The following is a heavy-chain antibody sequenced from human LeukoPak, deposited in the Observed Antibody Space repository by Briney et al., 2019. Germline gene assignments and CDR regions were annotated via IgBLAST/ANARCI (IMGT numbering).Heavy chain of an antibody. CDR2: IYYSGST. V-gene: IGHV4-30-4*01. CDR1: GGSISSGDYY. J-gene: IGHJ4*02. D-gene: IGHD3-3*01. Sequence: SETLSLTCTVSGGSISSGDYYWSWIRQPPGKGLEWIGYIYYSGSTYYNPSLKSRVTISVDTSKNQFSLKLSSVTAADTAVYYCARGYDLVYYFDYWGQGTLVTVSS. CDR3: ARGYDLVYYFDY.